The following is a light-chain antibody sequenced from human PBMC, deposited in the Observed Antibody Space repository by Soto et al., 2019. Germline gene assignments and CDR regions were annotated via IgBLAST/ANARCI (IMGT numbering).Light chain of an antibody. CDR3: SSYTSGSSHYV. CDR1: SSDVGAYYS. CDR2: GVT. J-gene: IGLJ1*01. Sequence: QSALTQPASVSGSPGQSITLSCTGTSSDVGAYYSVSWYQHHPGKAPKLIIYGVTNRPSGVSNRFSGSKSGNTASLPISGLHAEDEADYHCSSYTSGSSHYVFGTGTKLTVL. V-gene: IGLV2-14*01.